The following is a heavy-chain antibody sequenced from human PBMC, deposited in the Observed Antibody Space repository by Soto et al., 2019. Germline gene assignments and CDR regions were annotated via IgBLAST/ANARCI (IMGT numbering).Heavy chain of an antibody. J-gene: IGHJ4*02. CDR2: ISGSGGST. Sequence: GGSLRFSCAASGFTFSSYAMSWVRQAPGKGLEWVSAISGSGGSTYYADSVKGRFTISRDNSKNTLYLQMNSLRAEDTAVYYCAKLNGYYDSSGPYFDYWGQGTLVTVSS. D-gene: IGHD3-22*01. V-gene: IGHV3-23*01. CDR1: GFTFSSYA. CDR3: AKLNGYYDSSGPYFDY.